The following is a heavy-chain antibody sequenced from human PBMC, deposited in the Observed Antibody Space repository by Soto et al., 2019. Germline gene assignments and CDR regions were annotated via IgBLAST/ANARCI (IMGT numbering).Heavy chain of an antibody. CDR2: IHYSGST. CDR3: VGESRYSSSWDAGV. CDR1: GRSISSNY. J-gene: IGHJ6*04. D-gene: IGHD2-2*01. V-gene: IGHV4-59*01. Sequence: SGTLSLTCTVSGRSISSNYWSWIRQPPGKGLEWIGYIHYSGSTNYNPSLKSRVTISVDTSKNQFSLKLSSVTAADTAVYYCVGESRYSSSWDAGVWGKETTLTVSS.